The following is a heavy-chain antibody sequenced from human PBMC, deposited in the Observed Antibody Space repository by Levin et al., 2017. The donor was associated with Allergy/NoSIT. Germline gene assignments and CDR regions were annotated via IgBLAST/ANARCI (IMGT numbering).Heavy chain of an antibody. CDR3: ARDSQYYYDTSGSFDY. CDR2: INPNSGGT. D-gene: IGHD3-22*01. CDR1: GYTFTGYY. J-gene: IGHJ4*02. V-gene: IGHV1-2*02. Sequence: RASVKVSCKASGYTFTGYYMHWVRQAPGQGLEWMGWINPNSGGTNFAQNFQGRVTMTRDTSISTAYMELSRLSSDDTAVYYCARDSQYYYDTSGSFDYWGQGTLVTVSS.